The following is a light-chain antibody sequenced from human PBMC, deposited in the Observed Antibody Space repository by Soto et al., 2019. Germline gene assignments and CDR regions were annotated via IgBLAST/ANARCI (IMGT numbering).Light chain of an antibody. J-gene: IGKJ4*01. CDR1: QSVNRN. V-gene: IGKV3-15*01. CDR3: QQYNTWPLT. CDR2: GAS. Sequence: EIVMTQSPATLSVSPGERATLPCRASQSVNRNLAWYQQKPGQAPRLLIYGASTRATGLPARFSGSGSETEFTLTISSLQSEDFAVYYCQQYNTWPLTFGGGTKVDI.